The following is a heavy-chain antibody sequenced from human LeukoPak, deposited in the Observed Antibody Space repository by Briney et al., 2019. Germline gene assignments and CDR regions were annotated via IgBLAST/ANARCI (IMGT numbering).Heavy chain of an antibody. Sequence: SETLSLTCTVSGGSISSYYWSWIRQPPGKGLEWIGYIYYSGSTNYNPSLKSRVTISVDTSKNQFSLKLSSVTPADTAVYYCARHAGYDYVWGSYRPPDSNRFDPWGQGTLVTVSS. J-gene: IGHJ5*02. V-gene: IGHV4-59*08. CDR2: IYYSGST. CDR1: GGSISSYY. CDR3: ARHAGYDYVWGSYRPPDSNRFDP. D-gene: IGHD3-16*02.